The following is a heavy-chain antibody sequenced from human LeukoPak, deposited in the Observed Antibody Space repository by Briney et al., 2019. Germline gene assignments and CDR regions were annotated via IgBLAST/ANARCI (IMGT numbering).Heavy chain of an antibody. V-gene: IGHV1-46*01. Sequence: ASVKVSCKASGYTFTSYYMHWVRQAPGQGLEWMGIINPSGGSTSYAQKFQGRVTMTRDTSTSTVYMELSSLRSEDTAVYYCARDSPTVVTVFGVVPYYYYYGMDVWGQGTTVTVSS. CDR2: INPSGGST. J-gene: IGHJ6*02. CDR1: GYTFTSYY. D-gene: IGHD3-3*01. CDR3: ARDSPTVVTVFGVVPYYYYYGMDV.